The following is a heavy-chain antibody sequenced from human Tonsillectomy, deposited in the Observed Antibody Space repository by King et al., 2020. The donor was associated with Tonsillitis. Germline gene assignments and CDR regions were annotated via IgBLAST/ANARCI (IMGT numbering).Heavy chain of an antibody. D-gene: IGHD3-22*01. V-gene: IGHV1-24*01. J-gene: IGHJ3*02. CDR2: FDPEDGET. Sequence: QLVQSGAEVKKPGASVKVSCKVSGYTLTELSMHWVRQAPGKGLEWMGGFDPEDGETIYAQKFQGRVTMTEDTSTDTAYMELSSLRSEDTAVYYWATAGDGDYYDSIASLWAFDIWGQGTMVTVSS. CDR3: ATAGDGDYYDSIASLWAFDI. CDR1: GYTLTELS.